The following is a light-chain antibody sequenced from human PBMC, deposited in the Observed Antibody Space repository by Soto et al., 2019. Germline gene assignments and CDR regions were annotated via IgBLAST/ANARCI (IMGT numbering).Light chain of an antibody. V-gene: IGKV3-20*01. J-gene: IGKJ2*01. Sequence: EVVLTQSPGTLSLSPGERATLSCRSSQSVSSNYLAWYQQKPGQAPRLLFYGASKRATGIPDRFSGSGSGTDFILTISRLEPEDFAVYYCQCQQYGISSTYTVGQGPKLEIK. CDR1: QSVSSNY. CDR3: QQYGISSTYT. CDR2: GAS.